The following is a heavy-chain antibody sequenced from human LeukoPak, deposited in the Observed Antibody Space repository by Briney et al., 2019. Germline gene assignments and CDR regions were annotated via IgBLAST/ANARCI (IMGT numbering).Heavy chain of an antibody. Sequence: GGSLRLSCAASGFTFSSYAMSWVRQAPGKGLERVSAISGSGGSTYYADSVRGRFTISRDNSKNTLYLQMNSLRAEDTAVYYCAKRVGYYDILTGYYFDYWGQGTLVTVSS. D-gene: IGHD3-9*01. V-gene: IGHV3-23*01. CDR1: GFTFSSYA. J-gene: IGHJ4*02. CDR3: AKRVGYYDILTGYYFDY. CDR2: ISGSGGST.